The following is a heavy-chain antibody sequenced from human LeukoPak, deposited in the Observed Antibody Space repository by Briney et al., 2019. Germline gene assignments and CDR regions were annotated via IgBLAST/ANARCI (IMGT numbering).Heavy chain of an antibody. J-gene: IGHJ5*02. V-gene: IGHV3-11*04. CDR3: ARDVGTSSNWYDP. CDR2: ISTGGGTI. D-gene: IGHD6-6*01. CDR1: GFTFSDYY. Sequence: KPGGSLRLSCAASGFTFSDYYMSWIRQAPGKGLEWVSYISTGGGTIYYADSVRGRFTISRDNTKNSLFLQMNSLRVEDTAIYYCARDVGTSSNWYDPWGQGTLVTVSS.